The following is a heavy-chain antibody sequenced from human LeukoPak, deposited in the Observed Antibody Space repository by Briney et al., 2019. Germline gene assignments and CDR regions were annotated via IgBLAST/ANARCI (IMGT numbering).Heavy chain of an antibody. D-gene: IGHD3-10*01. CDR1: GFTFSDYY. CDR3: SRADYYGSGSPISLDV. CDR2: IRSRAYGATT. V-gene: IGHV3-49*04. J-gene: IGHJ6*03. Sequence: GGSLRLSCAASGFTFSDYYMSWVRQAPGKGLEWVSFIRSRAYGATTEYAASVKGRFTISRDDSKSIAHLQMNSLKTEDTAVYYCSRADYYGSGSPISLDVWGKGTTVTVS.